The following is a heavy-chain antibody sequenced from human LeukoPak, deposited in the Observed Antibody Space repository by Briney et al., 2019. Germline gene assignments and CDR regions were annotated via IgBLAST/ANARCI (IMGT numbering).Heavy chain of an antibody. V-gene: IGHV3-53*01. J-gene: IGHJ4*02. D-gene: IGHD4-23*01. Sequence: PGGSLRLSCAASGFTVSSNFMSWVRQAPGKGLQWVSVIYAGGSTYYADSVKGRFTISRDNSQNTLYLQMNSLRAEDTAVYYCARDRYSGSFSYSDYWGQGTLVTVSS. CDR3: ARDRYSGSFSYSDY. CDR2: IYAGGST. CDR1: GFTVSSNF.